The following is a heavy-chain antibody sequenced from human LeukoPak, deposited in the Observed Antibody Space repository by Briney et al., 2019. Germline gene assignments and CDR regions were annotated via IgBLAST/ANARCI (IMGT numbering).Heavy chain of an antibody. V-gene: IGHV7-4-1*02. CDR2: INTNTGNP. J-gene: IGHJ4*02. CDR1: GYTFTSYA. CDR3: ARGRFGTRYFDWLSHLGY. D-gene: IGHD3-9*01. Sequence: ASVKVSCKASGYTFTSYAMNWVRQAPGQGLEWMGWINTNTGNPTYAQGFTGRFVFSLDTSVSTAYLQISSLKAEDTAVYYCARGRFGTRYFDWLSHLGYWGQGTLVTVSS.